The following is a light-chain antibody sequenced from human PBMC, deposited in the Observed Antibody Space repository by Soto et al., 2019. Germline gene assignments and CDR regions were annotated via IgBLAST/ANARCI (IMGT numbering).Light chain of an antibody. CDR2: GAS. CDR1: QSVNGY. V-gene: IGKV3-15*01. CDR3: QQYNNWPRT. J-gene: IGKJ1*01. Sequence: EIVMTQSPGTLSVFPGESVTLSCRASQSVNGYLDWFQHKPGQAPRLLIYGASTRATGIPARFSGSGSGTEFTLTISSLQSEDFAVYYCQQYNNWPRTFGQGTKVEIK.